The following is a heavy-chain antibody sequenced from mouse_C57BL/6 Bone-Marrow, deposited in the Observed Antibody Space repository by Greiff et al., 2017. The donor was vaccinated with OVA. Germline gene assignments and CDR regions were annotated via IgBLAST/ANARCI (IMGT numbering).Heavy chain of an antibody. CDR3: ARRLYYFDY. J-gene: IGHJ2*01. CDR1: GYSITSCYY. V-gene: IGHV3-6*01. CDR2: ISYDGSN. Sequence: EVQVVESGPGLVKPSQSLSLTCSVTGYSITSCYYWNWIRQFPGNILEWMGYISYDGSNNYNPSLKNRISITRDTSKNQFFLKLKSVTTEDTATYYCARRLYYFDYWGQGTTLTVSS.